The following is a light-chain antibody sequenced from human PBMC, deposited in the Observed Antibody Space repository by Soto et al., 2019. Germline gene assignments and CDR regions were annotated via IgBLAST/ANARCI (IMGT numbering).Light chain of an antibody. Sequence: IQMTQAPSTLSASVGDRVTITFRASQSINRWLAWYQQKPGKAPNLLIYDASTLKSGVPSRFSGSGSGTEFTLAINSLQPDDFATYYCQQYNTYSAFGQGTKVDI. J-gene: IGKJ1*01. V-gene: IGKV1-5*01. CDR3: QQYNTYSA. CDR1: QSINRW. CDR2: DAS.